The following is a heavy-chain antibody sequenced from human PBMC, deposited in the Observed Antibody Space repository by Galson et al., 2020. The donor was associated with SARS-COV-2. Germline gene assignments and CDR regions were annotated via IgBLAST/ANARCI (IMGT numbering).Heavy chain of an antibody. CDR3: AAPNCSSTSCYDAFDI. D-gene: IGHD2-2*01. J-gene: IGHJ3*02. CDR2: IVVGSGNT. Sequence: SVKVSCKASGFTFTSSAVQWVRQARGQRLEWIGWIVVGSGNTNYAQKFQERVTITRDMSTSTAYMELSSLRSEDTAVYYCAAPNCSSTSCYDAFDIWCQGTMVTVSS. V-gene: IGHV1-58*01. CDR1: GFTFTSSA.